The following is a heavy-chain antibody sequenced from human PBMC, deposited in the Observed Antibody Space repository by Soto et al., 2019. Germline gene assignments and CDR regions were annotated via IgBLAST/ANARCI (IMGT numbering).Heavy chain of an antibody. J-gene: IGHJ6*02. CDR1: GYTFTSYD. Sequence: ASVKVSCKASGYTFTSYDINWVRQATGQGLEWMGWMNPNSGNTGYAQKFQGRVTMTRNTSISTAYMELSSLRSEDTAVYYCATNGYSSGSFHYYYGMDVWGQGTTVTVSS. V-gene: IGHV1-8*01. D-gene: IGHD6-19*01. CDR2: MNPNSGNT. CDR3: ATNGYSSGSFHYYYGMDV.